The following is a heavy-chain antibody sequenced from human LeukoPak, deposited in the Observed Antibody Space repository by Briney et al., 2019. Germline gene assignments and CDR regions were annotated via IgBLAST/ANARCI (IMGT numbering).Heavy chain of an antibody. CDR1: GFTFSSYA. CDR2: ISASGGST. D-gene: IGHD5-18*01. J-gene: IGHJ3*02. V-gene: IGHV3-23*01. Sequence: GGSLRLSCAASGFTFSSYAMSWVRQAPGKGLEWVSAISASGGSTYYADSVKGRFTISRDNPKNTLYLQMNSLRAEDTAEYYCAKPLSGLWIQLRYDAFDIWGQGTMVTVSS. CDR3: AKPLSGLWIQLRYDAFDI.